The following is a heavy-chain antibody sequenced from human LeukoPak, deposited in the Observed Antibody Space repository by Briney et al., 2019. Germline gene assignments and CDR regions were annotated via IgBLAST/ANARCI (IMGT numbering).Heavy chain of an antibody. CDR1: GGSISSGGYY. CDR2: IYYSGST. J-gene: IGHJ4*02. V-gene: IGHV4-61*08. D-gene: IGHD6-19*01. Sequence: SQTLSLTCTVSGGSISSGGYYWSWIRQPPGKGLEWIGYIYYSGSTNYNPSLKSRVTISVDTSKNQFSLKLSSVTAADTAVYYCARGRAVALRGRYYFDYWGQGTLVTVSS. CDR3: ARGRAVALRGRYYFDY.